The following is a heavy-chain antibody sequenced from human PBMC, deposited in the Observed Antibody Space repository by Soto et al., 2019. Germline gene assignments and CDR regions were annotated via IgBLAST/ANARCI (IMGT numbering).Heavy chain of an antibody. Sequence: SETLSLTCTVSGGSISSGDYYWSWIRQPPGKGLEWIGYIYYSGSTYYNPSLKSRVTISVDTSKNQFSLKLSSVTAADTAVYYCARGITGATHFDYWGQGTRVTVSS. D-gene: IGHD1-26*01. J-gene: IGHJ4*02. CDR3: ARGITGATHFDY. CDR1: GGSISSGDYY. V-gene: IGHV4-30-4*01. CDR2: IYYSGST.